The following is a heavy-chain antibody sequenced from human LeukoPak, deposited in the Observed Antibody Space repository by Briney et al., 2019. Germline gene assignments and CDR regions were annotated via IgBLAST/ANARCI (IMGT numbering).Heavy chain of an antibody. D-gene: IGHD6-19*01. Sequence: PGGSLKHSCAASGFTFSGSAMHWVRQASGKGLEWVGRIRSKANSYATAYAASVKGRFTISREDSKNTAYLQMNSLKTEDTAVYYCTRPPTGYSSGHWGQGTLVTVSS. CDR3: TRPPTGYSSGH. CDR1: GFTFSGSA. CDR2: IRSKANSYAT. J-gene: IGHJ4*02. V-gene: IGHV3-73*01.